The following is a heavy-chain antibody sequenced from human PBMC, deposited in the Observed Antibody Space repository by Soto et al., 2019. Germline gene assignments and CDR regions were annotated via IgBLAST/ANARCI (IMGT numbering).Heavy chain of an antibody. J-gene: IGHJ6*02. CDR3: ARGDYDFWSGYSRPYYYYGMDV. CDR1: GYTFTSYD. V-gene: IGHV1-8*01. D-gene: IGHD3-3*01. Sequence: QVQLVQSGAEVKKPGASVKVSCKASGYTFTSYDINWVRQATGQGLEWMGWMNPNSGNTCYAQKFQGRFTMTRNTSISTAYMELRSLRSEDTAVYYCARGDYDFWSGYSRPYYYYGMDVWGQGTTVTVSS. CDR2: MNPNSGNT.